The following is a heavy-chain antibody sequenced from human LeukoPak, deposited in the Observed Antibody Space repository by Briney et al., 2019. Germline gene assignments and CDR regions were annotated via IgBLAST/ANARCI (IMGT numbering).Heavy chain of an antibody. V-gene: IGHV4-59*01. J-gene: IGHJ6*02. CDR1: GGSMSSYY. CDR3: VGHLWLHYYYGMDV. Sequence: SETLSLTCTVSGGSMSSYYWSWIRQSPGKGLEWIGYVYDTGGTNYNPSLKSRVTISVEKSKKQFSLRLTSATAADTAVYYCVGHLWLHYYYGMDVWGQGTTVTVSS. CDR2: VYDTGGT. D-gene: IGHD3-10*01.